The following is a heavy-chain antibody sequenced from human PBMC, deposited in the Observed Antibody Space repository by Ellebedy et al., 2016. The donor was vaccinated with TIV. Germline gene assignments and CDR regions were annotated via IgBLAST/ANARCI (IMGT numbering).Heavy chain of an antibody. CDR1: GFIFDDYA. CDR3: AKDGRSADDSYHYYMDV. V-gene: IGHV3-43*01. Sequence: GGSLRLSXAASGFIFDDYAMHWVRQVPGNGLEWVSFITWDGGSTYYADSVKGRFTISRDNSKNFLYLQMNTLRPEDTALYYCAKDGRSADDSYHYYMDVWGTGTTVTVSS. D-gene: IGHD3-3*01. CDR2: ITWDGGST. J-gene: IGHJ6*03.